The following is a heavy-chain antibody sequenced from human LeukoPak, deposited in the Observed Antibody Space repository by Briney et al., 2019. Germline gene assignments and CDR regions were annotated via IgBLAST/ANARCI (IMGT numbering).Heavy chain of an antibody. Sequence: KSGGSLRLSCAASGFTFTNAWMSWVRQAPGKGLEWVGRIKSKGDGETTDYTAPVKGRFTMSRDDSKATLYLQMNYVIVEDTAVYFCATDLGLTMIRGVLVSWGQGALVSVS. V-gene: IGHV3-15*01. CDR1: GFTFTNAW. J-gene: IGHJ4*02. CDR2: IKSKGDGETT. CDR3: ATDLGLTMIRGVLVS. D-gene: IGHD3-10*01.